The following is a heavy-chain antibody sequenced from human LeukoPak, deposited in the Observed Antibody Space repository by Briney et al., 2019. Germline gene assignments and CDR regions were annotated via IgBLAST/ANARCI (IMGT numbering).Heavy chain of an antibody. CDR3: ARAIAARPRPSYGGPPWDIRGWPFGSDEDEKHFHYYMDV. V-gene: IGHV1-69*05. J-gene: IGHJ6*03. CDR1: GGTFSSYA. D-gene: IGHD6-6*01. Sequence: GASVKVSCKASGGTFSSYAINWVRQAPGQGLEWMGGIIPIFGTANYAQKFQGRVTITTDESTSTAYMELSSLRSEDTAVYYCARAIAARPRPSYGGPPWDIRGWPFGSDEDEKHFHYYMDVWGKGTTVTVSS. CDR2: IIPIFGTA.